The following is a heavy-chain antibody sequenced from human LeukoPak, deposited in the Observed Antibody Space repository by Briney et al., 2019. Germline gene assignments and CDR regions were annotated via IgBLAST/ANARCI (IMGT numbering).Heavy chain of an antibody. D-gene: IGHD3-3*01. CDR1: GFTFDDYA. V-gene: IGHV3-9*01. J-gene: IGHJ4*02. Sequence: GGSLRLSCAASGFTFDDYAMHWVRQAPGKGLEWVSGISWNSGSIGYADSVKGRFTISRDNSKNTLYLQMNSLRVEDTAVYYCARVLSGRLDYWGQGTLVTVSS. CDR2: ISWNSGSI. CDR3: ARVLSGRLDY.